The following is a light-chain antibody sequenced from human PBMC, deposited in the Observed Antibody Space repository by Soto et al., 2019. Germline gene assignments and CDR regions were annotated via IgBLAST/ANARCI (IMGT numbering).Light chain of an antibody. CDR3: PQETSYSEG. CDR1: KRISSW. J-gene: IGKJ1*01. Sequence: IQMTQSPSTLSTSVGDIATTPCRASKRISSWLAWYHQKPGKAPKLLIYDASSLESGVPSRFSGSGSGTEFTLTISSFQPDDFAPYYCPQETSYSEGFGQGTKVDVK. V-gene: IGKV1-5*01. CDR2: DAS.